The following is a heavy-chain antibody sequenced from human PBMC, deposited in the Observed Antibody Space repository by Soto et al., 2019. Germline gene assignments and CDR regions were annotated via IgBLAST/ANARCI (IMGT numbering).Heavy chain of an antibody. Sequence: ESGGGLVKPGGSLRLSCAASGFTFSDYYMSWIRQAPGKGLEWVSYISSSSSYTNYADSVKGRFTISRDNAKNSLYLQMNSLRAEDTAVYYCARILGDYYRYPDYWGQGTLVTVSS. D-gene: IGHD2-21*01. CDR1: GFTFSDYY. V-gene: IGHV3-11*06. J-gene: IGHJ4*02. CDR3: ARILGDYYRYPDY. CDR2: ISSSSSYT.